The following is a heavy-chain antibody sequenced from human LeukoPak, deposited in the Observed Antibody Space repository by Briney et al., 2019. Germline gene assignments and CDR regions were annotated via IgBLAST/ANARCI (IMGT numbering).Heavy chain of an antibody. CDR2: IYSGGST. V-gene: IGHV3-53*01. Sequence: GGSLRLSCAASGFTVSSNYMSWVRQAPGKGLEWVSVIYSGGSTYYADSVKGRFTISRDNSKNTLYLQMNSLRAEDTAMYYCARGHTGTTGDAFDIWGQGTMVTVSS. J-gene: IGHJ3*02. CDR3: ARGHTGTTGDAFDI. D-gene: IGHD1-1*01. CDR1: GFTVSSNY.